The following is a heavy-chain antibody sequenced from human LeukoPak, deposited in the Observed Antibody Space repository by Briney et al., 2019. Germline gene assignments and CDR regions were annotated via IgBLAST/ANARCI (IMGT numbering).Heavy chain of an antibody. CDR3: ARDQFIHAFDI. D-gene: IGHD5-24*01. V-gene: IGHV3-21*01. Sequence: KPGGSLRLSCAASGFTFSSFSMNWVRQAPGKGLEWVSSIYSTTTYIYYADSVKGRFTTSRDNAENSLYLQMNSLRAEDTAVYYCARDQFIHAFDIWGQGTMVTVSS. CDR2: IYSTTTYI. J-gene: IGHJ3*02. CDR1: GFTFSSFS.